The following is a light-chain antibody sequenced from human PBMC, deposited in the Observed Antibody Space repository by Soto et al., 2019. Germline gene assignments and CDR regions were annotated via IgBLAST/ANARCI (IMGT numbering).Light chain of an antibody. J-gene: IGLJ2*01. CDR1: SSDVGAYNY. Sequence: QSALTQPASVSGSPGQSITISCTGTSSDVGAYNYVSWYQQHPGKAPKLMIFEVNNRPSGVSNRFSGSKSGNAASLAISGLEDEDEDDYYCSKYDSSSTLVFGGGTKVTVL. CDR2: EVN. V-gene: IGLV2-14*01. CDR3: SKYDSSSTLV.